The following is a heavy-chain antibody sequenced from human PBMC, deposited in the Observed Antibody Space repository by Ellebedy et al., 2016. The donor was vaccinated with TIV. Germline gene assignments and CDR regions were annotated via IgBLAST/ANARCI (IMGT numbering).Heavy chain of an antibody. CDR2: IDPSDSYT. D-gene: IGHD2-15*01. CDR3: ARRDYCSGGSCYYYFDY. Sequence: GESLKISCKGSGYSFTSYWISWVRQMPGKGLEWMGRIDPSDSYTNYSPSFQGHVTISADKSISTAYLQWSSLKASDTAMYYCARRDYCSGGSCYYYFDYWGQGTLVTVSS. V-gene: IGHV5-10-1*01. CDR1: GYSFTSYW. J-gene: IGHJ4*02.